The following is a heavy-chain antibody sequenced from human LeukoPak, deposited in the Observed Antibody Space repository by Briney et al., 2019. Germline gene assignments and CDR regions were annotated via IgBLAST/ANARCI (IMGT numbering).Heavy chain of an antibody. D-gene: IGHD5-24*01. CDR3: ARLTEKDGYFDY. Sequence: GGSLRLSCAASGFTFSDYYMSWIRQAPGKGLEWVSYISSSSSYTNYADSVKGRFTISRDNAKNSLYLQTNSLRAEDTAVYYCARLTEKDGYFDYWGQGTLVTVSS. J-gene: IGHJ4*02. V-gene: IGHV3-11*03. CDR2: ISSSSSYT. CDR1: GFTFSDYY.